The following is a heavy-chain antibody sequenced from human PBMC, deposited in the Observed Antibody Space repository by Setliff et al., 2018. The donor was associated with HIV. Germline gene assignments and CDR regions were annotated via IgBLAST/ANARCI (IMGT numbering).Heavy chain of an antibody. CDR1: GFTLREVS. Sequence: ASVKVSCKVSGFTLREVSMHWVRQAPGKGLEWMGYFDPEDGETVYAQKFQGRVTMTEDTSTNTAYMELSGLRSEDTAVYYCARVKQQLAPFDYWGQGTLVTVSS. V-gene: IGHV1-24*01. CDR2: FDPEDGET. J-gene: IGHJ4*02. D-gene: IGHD6-13*01. CDR3: ARVKQQLAPFDY.